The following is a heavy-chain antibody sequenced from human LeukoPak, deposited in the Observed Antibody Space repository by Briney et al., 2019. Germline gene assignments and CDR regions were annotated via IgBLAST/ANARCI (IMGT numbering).Heavy chain of an antibody. CDR2: IKQDGSEK. Sequence: GGSLRLSCAASGFTFNTHWMSWVRQAPGKGLEWVANIKQDGSEKYYVDSVKGRFTISRDNAKNSLYLQMNSLRVEDTAVYYCAKGRNWSQGTLVTVSS. CDR3: AKGRN. D-gene: IGHD2/OR15-2a*01. J-gene: IGHJ4*02. CDR1: GFTFNTHW. V-gene: IGHV3-7*01.